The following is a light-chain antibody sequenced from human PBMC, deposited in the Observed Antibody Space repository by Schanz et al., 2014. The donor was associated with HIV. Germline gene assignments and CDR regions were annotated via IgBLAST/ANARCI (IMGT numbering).Light chain of an antibody. CDR1: SSNIGAGYD. CDR3: LSYDNTLSGSRI. CDR2: GNN. J-gene: IGLJ2*01. Sequence: QSVLTQPPSVSGAPGQGITISCIGTSSNIGAGYDVHWYQHLPGRAPKLLIYGNNNRPSGVPDRFSGSKSGTSASLAITGLQAEDEADYYCLSYDNTLSGSRIFGGGTKLTVL. V-gene: IGLV1-40*01.